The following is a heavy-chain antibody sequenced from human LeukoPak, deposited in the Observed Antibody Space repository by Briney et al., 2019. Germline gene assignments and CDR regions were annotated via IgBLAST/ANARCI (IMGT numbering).Heavy chain of an antibody. CDR1: GFTVSSNY. CDR3: AKDDSDVAVAGSGY. V-gene: IGHV3-66*01. D-gene: IGHD6-19*01. J-gene: IGHJ4*02. Sequence: GGSLRLSCAASGFTVSSNYMSWVRQAPGKGLEWVSVIYSGGSTYYADSVKGRFTISRDNSKNTLYLQMNSLRAEDTAVYYCAKDDSDVAVAGSGYWGQGTLVTVSS. CDR2: IYSGGST.